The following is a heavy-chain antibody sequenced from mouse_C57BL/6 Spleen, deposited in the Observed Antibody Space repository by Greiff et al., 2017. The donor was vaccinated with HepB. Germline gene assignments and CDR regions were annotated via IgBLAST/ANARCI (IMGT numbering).Heavy chain of an antibody. CDR1: GYTFTSYG. V-gene: IGHV1-81*01. CDR2: IYPRSGNT. Sequence: QVQLKQSGAELARPGASVKLSCKASGYTFTSYGISWVKQRTGQGLEWIGEIYPRSGNTYYNEKFKGKATLTADKSSSTAYMELRSLTSEDSAVYFCARGSYSNYPYWGQGTLVTVSA. J-gene: IGHJ3*01. CDR3: ARGSYSNYPY. D-gene: IGHD2-5*01.